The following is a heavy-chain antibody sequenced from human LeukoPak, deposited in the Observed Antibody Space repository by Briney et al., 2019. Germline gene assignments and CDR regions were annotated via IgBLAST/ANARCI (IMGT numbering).Heavy chain of an antibody. V-gene: IGHV3-7*04. CDR2: IKQDGSKK. D-gene: IGHD5-24*01. J-gene: IGHJ4*02. Sequence: GGSLRLSCVASGFPFSNYWMTWVRQAPGKGLEWVANIKQDGSKKSYVDSVKGRFTISRDNAKNSLYLQMNSLRAEDTAIYYCTRVGYIDEGIDYWGQGTLVTVSS. CDR3: TRVGYIDEGIDY. CDR1: GFPFSNYW.